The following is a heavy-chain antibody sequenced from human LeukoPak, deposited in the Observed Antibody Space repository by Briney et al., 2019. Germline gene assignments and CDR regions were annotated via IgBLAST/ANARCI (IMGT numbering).Heavy chain of an antibody. CDR3: ARDREMATGGFDY. CDR2: IIPILGVE. CDR1: GGTFSSHA. D-gene: IGHD5-24*01. Sequence: GASVKVSCKTPGGTFSSHALNWVRQAPGQGLGWVGRIIPILGVENYAQKFQGRATITADKSTSTVYMELSSLTSEDTAVYYCARDREMATGGFDYWGQGTLVTVSS. J-gene: IGHJ4*02. V-gene: IGHV1-69*04.